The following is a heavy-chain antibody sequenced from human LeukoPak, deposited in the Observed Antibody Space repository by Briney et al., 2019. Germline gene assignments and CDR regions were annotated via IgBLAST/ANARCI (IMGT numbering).Heavy chain of an antibody. CDR3: ARDSSTRSYYYYYMDV. J-gene: IGHJ6*03. CDR1: GGSISSGDYY. CDR2: IYYSGST. Sequence: SETLSLSCTVSGGSISSGDYYWSWIRQPPGKGLEWIGYIYYSGSTYYNPSLKSRVTISVDTSKNQFSLKLSSVTAADTAVYYCARDSSTRSYYYYYMDVWGKGTTVTVSS. D-gene: IGHD2-2*01. V-gene: IGHV4-30-4*08.